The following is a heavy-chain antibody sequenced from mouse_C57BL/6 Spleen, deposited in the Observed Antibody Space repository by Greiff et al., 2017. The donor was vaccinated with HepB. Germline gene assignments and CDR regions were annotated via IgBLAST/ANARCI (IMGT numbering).Heavy chain of an antibody. J-gene: IGHJ2*01. CDR3: ARSYDGYYGGDY. CDR1: GYAFSSSW. D-gene: IGHD2-3*01. V-gene: IGHV1-82*01. Sequence: VKLQESGPELVKPGASVKISCKASGYAFSSSWMNWVKQRPGKGLEWIGRIYPGDGDTNYNGKFKGKATLTADKSSSTAYMQLSSLTSEDSAVYCCARSYDGYYGGDYWGQGTTLTVSS. CDR2: IYPGDGDT.